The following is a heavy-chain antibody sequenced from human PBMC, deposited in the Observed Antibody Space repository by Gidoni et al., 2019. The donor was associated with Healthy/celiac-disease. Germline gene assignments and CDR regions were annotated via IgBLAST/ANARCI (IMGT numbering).Heavy chain of an antibody. CDR1: GFTFSSYA. J-gene: IGHJ4*02. D-gene: IGHD6-13*01. Sequence: QVQLVESGGGVVQPGRSLRLSCAASGFTFSSYAMHWVRQAPGKGLEWVAVISYDGSNKYYADSVKGRFTISRDNSKNTLYLQMNSLRAEDTAVYYCARSSSSWYFDYWGQGTLVTVSS. V-gene: IGHV3-30-3*01. CDR3: ARSSSSWYFDY. CDR2: ISYDGSNK.